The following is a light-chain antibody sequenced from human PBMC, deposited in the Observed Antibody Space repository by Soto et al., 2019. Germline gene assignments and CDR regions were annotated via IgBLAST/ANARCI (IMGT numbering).Light chain of an antibody. V-gene: IGKV1-39*01. CDR3: QQSYSTPWP. Sequence: DIQMTQSPSSLSASVQDRVTITGRARQRIITYFTGYRQKPEKAPKLLIYSASSLQSGVQSRFSGRGTGTDFTLTISSLQPEDFATYYCQQSYSTPWPFGQGTNVDIK. CDR2: SAS. CDR1: QRIITY. J-gene: IGKJ1*01.